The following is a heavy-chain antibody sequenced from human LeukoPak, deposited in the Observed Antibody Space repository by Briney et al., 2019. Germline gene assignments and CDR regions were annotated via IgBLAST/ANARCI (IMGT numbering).Heavy chain of an antibody. Sequence: GGSLRLSCAASGFTFSSYWMHWVRQAPGKGLVWVSRINSDGSSTSYADSVKGRFTISRDNAKNTLYLQMNSLRAEDTAVYYCARDLNYYGSGSYCPYYYYYMDVWGKGTTVTISS. CDR2: INSDGSST. CDR3: ARDLNYYGSGSYCPYYYYYMDV. CDR1: GFTFSSYW. V-gene: IGHV3-74*01. J-gene: IGHJ6*03. D-gene: IGHD3-10*01.